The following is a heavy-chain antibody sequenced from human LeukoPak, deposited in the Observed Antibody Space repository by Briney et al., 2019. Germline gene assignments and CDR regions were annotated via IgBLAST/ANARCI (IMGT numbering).Heavy chain of an antibody. CDR1: GGSFSGYY. D-gene: IGHD3-10*01. V-gene: IGHV4-34*01. CDR2: INHSGST. Sequence: PSETLSLTCAVYGGSFSGYYWSWIRQPPGKGLEWIGEINHSGSTNYNPSLKSRVTISVDTSKNQFPLKLSSVTAADTAVYYCARDAQYYYGSGSYYNGAWFDPWGQGTLVTVSS. CDR3: ARDAQYYYGSGSYYNGAWFDP. J-gene: IGHJ5*02.